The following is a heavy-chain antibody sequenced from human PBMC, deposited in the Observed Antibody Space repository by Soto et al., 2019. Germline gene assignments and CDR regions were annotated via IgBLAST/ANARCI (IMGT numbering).Heavy chain of an antibody. V-gene: IGHV3-23*01. D-gene: IGHD6-25*01. CDR3: VKFFVETGGSSGWPWSLDS. J-gene: IGHJ4*02. Sequence: EVQLLESGGGLVQPGGSLRLSCAACGFTFSKYAMSWVRQAPGKGLEWVSAISGSGTTTYSADSVRGRFPISRDNSNHMLYLQMNSPSPEDTALYYCVKFFVETGGSSGWPWSLDSWGQGTLVTVSS. CDR2: ISGSGTTT. CDR1: GFTFSKYA.